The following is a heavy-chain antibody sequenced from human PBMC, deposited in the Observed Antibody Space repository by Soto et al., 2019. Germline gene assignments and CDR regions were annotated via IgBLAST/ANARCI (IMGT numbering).Heavy chain of an antibody. D-gene: IGHD2-15*01. CDR1: GFTFGDSY. CDR2: ISPGSRYP. Sequence: QVQLVESGGGLVPPGGSLRLSCAGCGFTFGDSYMSWIRQAPGKGLEWLSYISPGSRYPAYADSVKGRFTISRDNAKRSLYLQMMSLTAEDTAIYYCVRGGGGGLFDPWGQGTMVTVCS. J-gene: IGHJ5*02. V-gene: IGHV3-11*06. CDR3: VRGGGGGLFDP.